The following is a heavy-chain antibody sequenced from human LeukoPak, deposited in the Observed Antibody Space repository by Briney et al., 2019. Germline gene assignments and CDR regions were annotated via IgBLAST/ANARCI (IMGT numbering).Heavy chain of an antibody. V-gene: IGHV4-39*01. D-gene: IGHD3-22*01. Sequence: SETLSLTCTVSGGSISSSNYYWGWIRQPPEKGLEWIGTIYYSGSTWYNASLKSRVTISVDTSKSQFSLRLSSVTAADTAMYYCARQQSRRSTRGYSHFDFWGQGTQVTVSS. CDR1: GGSISSSNYY. CDR2: IYYSGST. CDR3: ARQQSRRSTRGYSHFDF. J-gene: IGHJ4*01.